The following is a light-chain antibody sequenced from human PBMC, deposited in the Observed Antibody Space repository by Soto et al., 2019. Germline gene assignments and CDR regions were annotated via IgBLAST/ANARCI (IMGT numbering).Light chain of an antibody. CDR3: QQATISQLT. J-gene: IGKJ4*01. CDR1: QGLSSW. Sequence: DIQMTQSPSSVSASVGDRVTITCRASQGLSSWLAWYQQKPGKAPKLLIYSTSTLQSGVPSRFSGGGSGTEFTLTISSLQPEDYATYFCQQATISQLTFGGGTKVEMK. CDR2: STS. V-gene: IGKV1-12*01.